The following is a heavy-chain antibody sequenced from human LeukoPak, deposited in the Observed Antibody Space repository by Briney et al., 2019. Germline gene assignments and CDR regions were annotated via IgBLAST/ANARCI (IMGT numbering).Heavy chain of an antibody. Sequence: SETLSLTCAVYGGSFSGYYWSWIRQPPGKGLEWIGYIYYSGSTNYNPSLKSRVTISVDTSKNQFSLKLSSVTAADTAVYYCASSSDSSGYWIDPFDYWGQGTLVTVSS. J-gene: IGHJ4*02. CDR1: GGSFSGYY. CDR2: IYYSGST. CDR3: ASSSDSSGYWIDPFDY. V-gene: IGHV4-59*01. D-gene: IGHD3-22*01.